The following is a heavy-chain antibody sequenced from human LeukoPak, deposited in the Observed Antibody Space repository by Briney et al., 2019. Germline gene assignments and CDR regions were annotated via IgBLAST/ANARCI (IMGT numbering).Heavy chain of an antibody. CDR1: GFTFSSYS. J-gene: IGHJ4*02. CDR2: ISSSSSYI. Sequence: GGSLRLSCAASGFTFSSYSMNWVRKAPGKGLEWVSSISSSSSYIYYADSVKGRFTISRDNAKNSLYLQMNSLRAEDAAVYYCAKPSFGTGEDYWGQGTLVTVSS. V-gene: IGHV3-21*04. D-gene: IGHD7-27*01. CDR3: AKPSFGTGEDY.